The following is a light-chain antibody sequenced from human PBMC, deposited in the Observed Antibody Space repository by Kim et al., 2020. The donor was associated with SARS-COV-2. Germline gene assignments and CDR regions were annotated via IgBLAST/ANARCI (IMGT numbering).Light chain of an antibody. CDR3: ASWDDSLIGPV. V-gene: IGLV1-44*01. J-gene: IGLJ7*01. CDR2: SNN. Sequence: QSVLTQSPSASGTPGQRVTISCSGSRSNVGTNTVTWYQQLPGTAPKLLIYSNNQRPSGVPDRFSGSKSDTSASLAISGLQSEDEADYHCASWDDSLIGPVFGGGTQLTVL. CDR1: RSNVGTNT.